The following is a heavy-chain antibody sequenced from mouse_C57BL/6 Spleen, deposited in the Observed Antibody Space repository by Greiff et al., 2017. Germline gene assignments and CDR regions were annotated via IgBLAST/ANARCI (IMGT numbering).Heavy chain of an antibody. D-gene: IGHD1-1*01. CDR2: IYPGSGST. J-gene: IGHJ4*01. V-gene: IGHV1-55*01. Sequence: QVQLQQPGAELVKPGASVKMSCKASGYTFTSYWITWVKQRPGQGLEWIGDIYPGSGSTNYNEKFKSKATLTVDTSSSTAYMQLSSLTSEDSAVYDGARGTVGATGYYYARDYWGQGTSVTVSS. CDR1: GYTFTSYW. CDR3: ARGTVGATGYYYARDY.